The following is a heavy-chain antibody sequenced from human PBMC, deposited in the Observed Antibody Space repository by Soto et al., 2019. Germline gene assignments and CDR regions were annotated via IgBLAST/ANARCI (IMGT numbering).Heavy chain of an antibody. Sequence: QVQLVESGGGVVQPGRSLRLSCVASGFTFSNHVMHWVRQAPGKGLEWVAVISYDGSNKYYADSVKGRFTISRDNSKNTLYLQMNSLRAEDTAVYYCANDPSYYWGQGTLVTVSS. CDR3: ANDPSYY. J-gene: IGHJ4*02. CDR1: GFTFSNHV. CDR2: ISYDGSNK. V-gene: IGHV3-30*18.